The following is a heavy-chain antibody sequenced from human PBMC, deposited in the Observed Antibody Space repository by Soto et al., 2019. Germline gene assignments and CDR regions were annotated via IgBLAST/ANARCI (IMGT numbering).Heavy chain of an antibody. Sequence: GGSLRLSCAASGFTFSSYGMHWVRQAPGKGLEWVAVIWYDGSNKYYADSVKGRFTISRDNSKNSLYLQMNSLRTEDTALYYCATLAVAGTYGMDVWGQGTTVTVSS. CDR2: IWYDGSNK. CDR3: ATLAVAGTYGMDV. D-gene: IGHD6-19*01. J-gene: IGHJ6*02. V-gene: IGHV3-33*03. CDR1: GFTFSSYG.